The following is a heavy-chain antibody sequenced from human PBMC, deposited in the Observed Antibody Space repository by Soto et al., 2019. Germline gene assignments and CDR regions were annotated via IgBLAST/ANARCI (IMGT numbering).Heavy chain of an antibody. J-gene: IGHJ6*02. CDR3: AKESSSGRYYYISFDV. V-gene: IGHV4-4*02. Sequence: QVHLQESGPGLVKPSGTLSLTCAVSGASISSNNWWSWVRQSPETGLEWIGEIYHSESINYNPSLKSRVTIAVYKSNNQCSLRQTSVTAADTAVYYCAKESSSGRYYYISFDVWGQGTTVTVSS. D-gene: IGHD6-13*01. CDR1: GASISSNNW. CDR2: IYHSESI.